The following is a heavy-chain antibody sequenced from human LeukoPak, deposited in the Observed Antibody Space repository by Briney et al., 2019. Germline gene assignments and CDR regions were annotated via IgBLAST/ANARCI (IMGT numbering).Heavy chain of an antibody. CDR3: ARVTFNYFGSGDAFDI. D-gene: IGHD3-10*01. Sequence: GRSLRLSCAASGFTLRSYAMHWVRQAPGKGLEWVAVISYDGSNKYYADSVKGRFTISRDNSKNTLYLQMNSLRAEDTAVYYCARVTFNYFGSGDAFDIWGQGTMVTVSS. CDR2: ISYDGSNK. J-gene: IGHJ3*02. V-gene: IGHV3-30*14. CDR1: GFTLRSYA.